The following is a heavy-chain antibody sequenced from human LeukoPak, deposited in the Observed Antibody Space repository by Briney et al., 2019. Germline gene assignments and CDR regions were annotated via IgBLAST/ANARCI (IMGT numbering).Heavy chain of an antibody. D-gene: IGHD2-15*01. Sequence: SETLSLTCTVSGGSISSSSYYWGWIRQPPGKGLEWIGSIYYSGGTYYNPSLKSRVTISVDTSKNQFSLKLSSVTAADTAVYYCARHYCSGGSCYGGGVFDYWGQGTLVTVSS. CDR3: ARHYCSGGSCYGGGVFDY. CDR2: IYYSGGT. CDR1: GGSISSSSYY. J-gene: IGHJ4*02. V-gene: IGHV4-39*01.